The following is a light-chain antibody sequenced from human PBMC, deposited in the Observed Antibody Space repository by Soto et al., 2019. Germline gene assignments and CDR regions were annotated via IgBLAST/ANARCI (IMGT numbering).Light chain of an antibody. CDR2: GAS. CDR1: QSVKSD. J-gene: IGKJ2*01. V-gene: IGKV3-15*01. Sequence: EIVMTQSPATLSVSPGDRATLSCTASQSVKSDLAWYQQKPGQAPRLLIYGASTRATGIPARFSGSGSGTEFTLTISSLKSEDFAIYYCQQYNNWPPYTFGQGTKVDIK. CDR3: QQYNNWPPYT.